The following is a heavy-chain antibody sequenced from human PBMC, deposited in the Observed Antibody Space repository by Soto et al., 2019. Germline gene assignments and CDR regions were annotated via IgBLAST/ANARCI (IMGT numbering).Heavy chain of an antibody. Sequence: SETLSLTCTVSGGSISSSSYYWGWILHPPGKGLEWIGSIYYSGSTYYNPSLKSRVTISVDTSKNQFSLKLSSVTAADTAVYYCARHYDILTGYSPTDNWFDPWGQGTLVTVSS. CDR2: IYYSGST. V-gene: IGHV4-39*01. CDR1: GGSISSSSYY. CDR3: ARHYDILTGYSPTDNWFDP. J-gene: IGHJ5*01. D-gene: IGHD3-9*01.